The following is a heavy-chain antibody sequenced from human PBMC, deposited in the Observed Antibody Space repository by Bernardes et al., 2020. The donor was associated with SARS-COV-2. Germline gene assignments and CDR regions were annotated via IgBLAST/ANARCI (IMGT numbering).Heavy chain of an antibody. J-gene: IGHJ6*02. D-gene: IGHD4-17*01. Sequence: GGSLRLSCAASGFTFSSYAMHWVRQAPGKGLEWVAVISKEGSNKYYADSVKGRFTISRDNSKNTLYLQMNSLRAEDTAVYYCARANYGNYYYYGMDVWGQGTTVTVSS. CDR1: GFTFSSYA. V-gene: IGHV3-30-3*01. CDR3: ARANYGNYYYYGMDV. CDR2: ISKEGSNK.